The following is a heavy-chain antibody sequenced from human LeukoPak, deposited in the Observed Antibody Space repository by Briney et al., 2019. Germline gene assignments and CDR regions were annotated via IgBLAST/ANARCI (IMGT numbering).Heavy chain of an antibody. Sequence: PGRSLRLSCTASGITFRIHGMFWVRQAPGKGLEWVASIRYDGSRQFYADSVKGRFTISRDNSRNTVDVQMNSLRSEDSALYYCAKGGQYDSDSFFDFWGQGTLVTVSS. J-gene: IGHJ4*02. CDR1: GITFRIHG. CDR3: AKGGQYDSDSFFDF. V-gene: IGHV3-30*02. D-gene: IGHD3-22*01. CDR2: IRYDGSRQ.